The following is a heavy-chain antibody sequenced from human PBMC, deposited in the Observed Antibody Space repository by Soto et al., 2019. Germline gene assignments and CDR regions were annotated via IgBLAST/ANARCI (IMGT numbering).Heavy chain of an antibody. Sequence: QVQLVQSGAEVKKPGASVKVSCKASGYTFTSYGISWVRQAPGQGLEWMGWISAYNGNTNYAQKLQGRVTMTTDTSTSTAYMELRSLRSGDTAVYYCARDAIAVAGVYYYYGMDVWGQGTTVTVSS. CDR1: GYTFTSYG. V-gene: IGHV1-18*01. CDR3: ARDAIAVAGVYYYYGMDV. CDR2: ISAYNGNT. J-gene: IGHJ6*02. D-gene: IGHD6-19*01.